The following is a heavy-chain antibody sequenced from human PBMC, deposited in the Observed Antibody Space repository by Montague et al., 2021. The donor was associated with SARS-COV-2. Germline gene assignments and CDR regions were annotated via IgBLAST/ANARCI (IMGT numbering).Heavy chain of an antibody. D-gene: IGHD6-13*01. CDR1: GFTFSAYS. Sequence: SLRLSCAASGFTFSAYSMTWVRQAPGKGLEWVSSISSRTSYTYYRDSVKGRFTSSRANAKNSLYLEMNSLRAEATAVYYCARDGYNNSWYHFGFDIWGQGTVVTVSS. CDR2: ISSRTSYT. J-gene: IGHJ3*02. CDR3: ARDGYNNSWYHFGFDI. V-gene: IGHV3-21*01.